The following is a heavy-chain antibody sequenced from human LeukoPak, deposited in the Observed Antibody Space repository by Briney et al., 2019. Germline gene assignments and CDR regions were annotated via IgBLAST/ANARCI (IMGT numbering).Heavy chain of an antibody. CDR3: ARERTVREAGSFDP. Sequence: SETLSLTCAVYGGSFSGYYWTWIRQPPGKGLEWIGEINHSGSTNYNPSFKSRVTISVDTSKNQFSLNLTSVTAADTAVYYCARERTVREAGSFDPWGQGTLVTVSS. J-gene: IGHJ5*02. CDR1: GGSFSGYY. V-gene: IGHV4-34*01. D-gene: IGHD3-10*01. CDR2: INHSGST.